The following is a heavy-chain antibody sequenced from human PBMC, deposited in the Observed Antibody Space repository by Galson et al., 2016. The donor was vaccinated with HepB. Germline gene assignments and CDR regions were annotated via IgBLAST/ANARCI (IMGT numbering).Heavy chain of an antibody. D-gene: IGHD3-9*01. Sequence: SLRLSCAASGFTFSTYWMTWVRQAPGKGLEWVANIGHDGIEKYYADSVKGRFIISRDNAKNSLYLQMNSLRAEDTAVYYCARNSGFHDHWGQGTLVTVSS. CDR3: ARNSGFHDH. CDR2: IGHDGIEK. J-gene: IGHJ4*02. CDR1: GFTFSTYW. V-gene: IGHV3-7*05.